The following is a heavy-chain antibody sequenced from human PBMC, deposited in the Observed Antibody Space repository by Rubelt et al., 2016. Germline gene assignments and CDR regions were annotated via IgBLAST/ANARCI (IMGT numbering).Heavy chain of an antibody. CDR3: AREKRSYGNWFDP. D-gene: IGHD3-16*01. CDR2: INAGKGNT. V-gene: IGHV1-3*01. Sequence: GMHWVRQTPGQRLEWMGWINAGKGNTKYSQKFQGRVTISRDTSASTAYMELSSLRSEDTAIYYCAREKRSYGNWFDPWGQGTLVTVSS. J-gene: IGHJ5*02. CDR1: G.